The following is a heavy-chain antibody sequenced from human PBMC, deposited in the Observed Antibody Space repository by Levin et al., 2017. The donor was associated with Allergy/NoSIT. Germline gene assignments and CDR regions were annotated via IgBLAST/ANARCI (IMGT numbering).Heavy chain of an antibody. CDR3: ASDIVVVPAAIAIGPRRVSEVGAPLDY. D-gene: IGHD2-2*01. J-gene: IGHJ4*02. CDR2: ISGSGGST. V-gene: IGHV3-23*01. CDR1: GFTFSSYA. Sequence: PGGSLRLSCAASGFTFSSYAMSWVRQAPGKGLEWVSAISGSGGSTYYADSVKGRFTISRDNSKNTLYLQMNSLRAEDTAVYYCASDIVVVPAAIAIGPRRVSEVGAPLDYWGQGTLVTVSS.